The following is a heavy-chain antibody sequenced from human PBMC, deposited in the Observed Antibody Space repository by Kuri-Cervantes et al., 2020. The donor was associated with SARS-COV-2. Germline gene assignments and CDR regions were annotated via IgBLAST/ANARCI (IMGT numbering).Heavy chain of an antibody. V-gene: IGHV6-1*01. J-gene: IGHJ4*02. CDR2: TYYRSKWCH. CDR1: GDSVSSNSAG. Sequence: SQTLSLTCAISGDSVSSNSAGWNWIRQSPSRGLEWLGRTYYRSKWCHDYAVSVKSRIIINPDTSKNQFSLQLSSVTPEDTAVYYCARVTTGTLDYWGQGTLVTVSS. CDR3: ARVTTGTLDY. D-gene: IGHD1-1*01.